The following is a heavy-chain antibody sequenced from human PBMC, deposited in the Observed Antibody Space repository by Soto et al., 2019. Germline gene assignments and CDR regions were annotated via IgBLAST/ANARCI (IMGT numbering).Heavy chain of an antibody. Sequence: QVQLQESGPGLVKPSQTLSLTCTVSGGSISSGGYHWSWIRQHPGKGMEWIGYIYYSGSTYYNPSLKSRVTISVDTSKNQFSLKLSSVTAADTAVYYCAREGLNCTNGVCSHYGELDPWGQGTLVTVSS. CDR1: GGSISSGGYH. J-gene: IGHJ5*02. CDR3: AREGLNCTNGVCSHYGELDP. CDR2: IYYSGST. D-gene: IGHD2-8*01. V-gene: IGHV4-31*03.